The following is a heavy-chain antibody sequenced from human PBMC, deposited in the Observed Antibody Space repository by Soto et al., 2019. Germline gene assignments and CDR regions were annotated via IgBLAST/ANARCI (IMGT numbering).Heavy chain of an antibody. CDR1: GYTFTSYG. V-gene: IGHV1-18*01. D-gene: IGHD3-3*01. Sequence: ASVKVSCKASGYTFTSYGISWVRQAPGQGLEWMGWISAYNGNTNYAQKLQGRVTMTTDTSTSTAYMELRSLRSDDTAVYYCGRLYDFWSSRRSNWFDPWGQGTLVTVSS. J-gene: IGHJ5*02. CDR2: ISAYNGNT. CDR3: GRLYDFWSSRRSNWFDP.